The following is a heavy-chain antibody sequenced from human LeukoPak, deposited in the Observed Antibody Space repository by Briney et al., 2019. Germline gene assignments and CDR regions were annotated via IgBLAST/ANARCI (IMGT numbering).Heavy chain of an antibody. J-gene: IGHJ4*02. D-gene: IGHD3-3*01. CDR2: ISGSGGST. Sequence: GGSLRLSCAASGFTFSSNAMSWVRQAPGKGLEWVSAISGSGGSTYYADSVKGRFTISRDNSKNTLYLQMNSLRAEDTAVYYCAKGDDFWSGYFDYWGQGTLVTVSS. CDR3: AKGDDFWSGYFDY. CDR1: GFTFSSNA. V-gene: IGHV3-23*01.